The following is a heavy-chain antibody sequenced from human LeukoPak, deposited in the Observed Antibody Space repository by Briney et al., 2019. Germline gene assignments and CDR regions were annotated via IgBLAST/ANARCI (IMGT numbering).Heavy chain of an antibody. V-gene: IGHV4-59*12. CDR3: ARGRARNFDY. Sequence: SETLSLTCTVSGGSISSYYWSWIRQPPGKGLEWIGYIYYSGSTNYNPSLKSRVTMSVDTSKNQFSLKLSSVTAADTAVYYCARGRARNFDYWGQGTLVTVSS. J-gene: IGHJ4*02. CDR2: IYYSGST. CDR1: GGSISSYY.